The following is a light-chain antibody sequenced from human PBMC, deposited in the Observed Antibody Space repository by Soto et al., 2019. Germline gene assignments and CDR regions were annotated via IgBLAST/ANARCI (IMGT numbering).Light chain of an antibody. CDR1: SSKIGSNT. Sequence: QSVLTQPPSASGTPGQRVTISCSGSSSKIGSNTVNWYQQLPGTAPELLIYSNNQRPSGVPDRFSGSKSGTAASLAIGGHQSEVVSYYYCVAWDVCLIALYVFLTVTNVTV. CDR2: SNN. J-gene: IGLJ1*01. CDR3: VAWDVCLIALYV. V-gene: IGLV1-44*01.